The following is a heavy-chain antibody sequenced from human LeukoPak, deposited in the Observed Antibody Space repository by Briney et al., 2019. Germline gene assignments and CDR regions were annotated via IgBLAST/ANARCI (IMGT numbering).Heavy chain of an antibody. CDR3: ARGLSYYYYMDV. CDR1: GGTFRSIA. Sequence: ASVKVSCKSSGGTFRSIAISWVRQAPGQGLEWMGGIIPLFGTPNYAQKFQGRVTMTADESTSTAYMELSSLRSEDTAVYYCARGLSYYYYMDVWGKGTTVTVSS. CDR2: IIPLFGTP. V-gene: IGHV1-69*13. J-gene: IGHJ6*03.